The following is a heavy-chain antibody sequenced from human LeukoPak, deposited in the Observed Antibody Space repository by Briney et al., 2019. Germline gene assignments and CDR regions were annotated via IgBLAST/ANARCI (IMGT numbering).Heavy chain of an antibody. CDR1: EFTFSSFL. V-gene: IGHV3-23*01. D-gene: IGHD4/OR15-4a*01. CDR2: ISGTGGST. Sequence: PGGSLRLSCAASEFTFSSFLMSWVRQAPGKGLERVSGISGTGGSTWYIDSVRGRFTISRDNTKNTFYLHMSSLRVDDTAVYYCARGRLYGMDVWGQGTTVIVSS. J-gene: IGHJ6*02. CDR3: ARGRLYGMDV.